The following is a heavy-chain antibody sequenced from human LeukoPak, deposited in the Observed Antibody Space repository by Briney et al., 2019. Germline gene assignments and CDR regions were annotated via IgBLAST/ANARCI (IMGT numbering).Heavy chain of an antibody. CDR3: AKDRLWSSGWYLVTY. Sequence: GSLRLSCAASGCTLSSYGMHWVRQAPGKRLEWVAVIWYDGSNKYYADSVKGRFTISRDNSKNTLYLQMNSLRAEDTAVYYCAKDRLWSSGWYLVTYWGEGTLVTVSS. CDR2: IWYDGSNK. J-gene: IGHJ4*02. CDR1: GCTLSSYG. D-gene: IGHD6-19*01. V-gene: IGHV3-33*06.